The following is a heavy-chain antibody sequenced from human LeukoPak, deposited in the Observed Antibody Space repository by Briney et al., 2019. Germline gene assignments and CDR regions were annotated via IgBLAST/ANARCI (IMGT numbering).Heavy chain of an antibody. V-gene: IGHV4-59*01. J-gene: IGHJ6*03. CDR2: IYYSGST. CDR1: GGSFSGYY. Sequence: SETLSLTCAVYGGSFSGYYWSWIRQPPGKGLEWIGYIYYSGSTNYNPSLKSRVTISVDTSKNQFSLKLSSVTAADTAVYYCARVREYYYYMDVWGKGTTVTVSS. CDR3: ARVREYYYYMDV.